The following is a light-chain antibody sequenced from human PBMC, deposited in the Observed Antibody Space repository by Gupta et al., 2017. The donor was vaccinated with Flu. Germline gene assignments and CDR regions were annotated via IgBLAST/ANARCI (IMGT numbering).Light chain of an antibody. CDR1: SGAVTSDDH. CDR3: LIACCSGAWV. Sequence: QTVVTHEPSLTVSPGATVTLTCAYRSGAVTSDDHANWFQQKVGQALMAWIYSTTSKYSWPPARYSAALLGGKAVLKLSGVQPEDDALEDWLIACCSGAWVFGGGTKLTVL. V-gene: IGLV7-43*01. J-gene: IGLJ3*02. CDR2: STT.